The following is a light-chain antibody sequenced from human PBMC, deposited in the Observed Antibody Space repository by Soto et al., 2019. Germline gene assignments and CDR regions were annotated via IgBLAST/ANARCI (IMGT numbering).Light chain of an antibody. Sequence: ALTQPASVSGSPGQSITISCTGTSSDVGGYNYVSWSQQHPGKAPKLMIYEVSNRPSGVSNRFSGSKSGNTASLTISGLQAEDEADYYCSSYTTTNTYVFGTGTKVTVL. V-gene: IGLV2-14*01. CDR3: SSYTTTNTYV. J-gene: IGLJ1*01. CDR1: SSDVGGYNY. CDR2: EVS.